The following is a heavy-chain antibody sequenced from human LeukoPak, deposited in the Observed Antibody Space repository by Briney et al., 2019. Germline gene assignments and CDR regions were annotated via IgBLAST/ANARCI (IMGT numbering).Heavy chain of an antibody. V-gene: IGHV4-59*01. CDR1: GGSISSYY. CDR2: IYYSGST. D-gene: IGHD3-22*01. CDR3: ARVNSSGYWKGGLDY. Sequence: SETLSLTCTVSGGSISSYYWSWIRQPPGKGLEWIGYIYYSGSTNYNPSLKSRVTISVDTSKNQFSLKLSSVTAADTAVYYCARVNSSGYWKGGLDYWGQGTLVTVSS. J-gene: IGHJ4*02.